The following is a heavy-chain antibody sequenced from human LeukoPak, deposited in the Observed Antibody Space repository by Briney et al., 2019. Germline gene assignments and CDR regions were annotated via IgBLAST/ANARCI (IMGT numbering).Heavy chain of an antibody. CDR3: AKSPVSSCRGSFCYPFDY. CDR1: GFTVSRNY. J-gene: IGHJ4*02. V-gene: IGHV3-53*01. CDR2: IYSGGST. D-gene: IGHD2-15*01. Sequence: GGSLRLSCAASGFTVSRNYMSWVRQAPGKGLEWVSEIYSGGSTYYAASVKGRFTISRDNSRNTLYLQMNTLRAENTAVYFCAKSPVSSCRGSFCYPFDYWGQGNLVTVSS.